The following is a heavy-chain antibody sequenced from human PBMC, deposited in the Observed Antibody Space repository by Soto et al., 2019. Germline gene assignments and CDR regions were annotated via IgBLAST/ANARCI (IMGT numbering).Heavy chain of an antibody. CDR2: ISSSSSTI. Sequence: PGGSLRLSCAASGFTFSSYGMHWVRQAPGKGLEWVSYISSSSSTIYYADSVKGRFTISRDNSKNSLYLQMNSLRDEDTAVYYCARDLRIAARGYGDYWGQGTLVTVSS. D-gene: IGHD6-6*01. CDR3: ARDLRIAARGYGDY. V-gene: IGHV3-48*02. CDR1: GFTFSSYG. J-gene: IGHJ4*02.